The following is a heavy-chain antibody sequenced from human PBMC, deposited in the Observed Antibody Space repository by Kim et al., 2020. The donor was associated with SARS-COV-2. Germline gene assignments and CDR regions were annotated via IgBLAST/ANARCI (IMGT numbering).Heavy chain of an antibody. Sequence: GGSLRLSCAASGFSIDAEWVSWVRQAPGKGPEWVANIEKGGSERTYVDSVKGRFSIFRDIAKNSLYLQMNSLRVEDTAMYYCATDPSADSTWGQGTLVTVSS. V-gene: IGHV3-7*03. CDR2: IEKGGSER. CDR3: ATDPSADST. D-gene: IGHD2-15*01. CDR1: GFSIDAEW. J-gene: IGHJ5*02.